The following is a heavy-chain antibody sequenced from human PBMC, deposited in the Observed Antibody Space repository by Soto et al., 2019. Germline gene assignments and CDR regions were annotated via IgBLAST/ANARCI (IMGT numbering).Heavy chain of an antibody. Sequence: QVQLVQSGAEVKKPGASVKVSCKASGYMFSGFGINWVRQAPGQGLEWMGWIRPYDGNTDYAQNLQGRLTMTTDTSTSTAYMELRSLTSDDMAVYYCARDLDGSGSYYTDYWGPGTLVTVSS. CDR1: GYMFSGFG. J-gene: IGHJ4*02. CDR2: IRPYDGNT. CDR3: ARDLDGSGSYYTDY. V-gene: IGHV1-18*03. D-gene: IGHD3-10*01.